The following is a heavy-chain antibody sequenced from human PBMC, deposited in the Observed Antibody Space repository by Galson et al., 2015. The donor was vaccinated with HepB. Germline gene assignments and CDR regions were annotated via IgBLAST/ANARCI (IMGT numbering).Heavy chain of an antibody. CDR3: ARAGGYDILTGYYHIAPEDYYYGMDV. Sequence: SVKVSCKASGYTFTGYYMHWVRQAPGQGLEWMGWINPNSGGTNYAQKFQGWVTMTRDTSISTAYMELSRLRSDDTAVYYCARAGGYDILTGYYHIAPEDYYYGMDVWGQGTTVTVSS. V-gene: IGHV1-2*04. CDR1: GYTFTGYY. CDR2: INPNSGGT. D-gene: IGHD3-9*01. J-gene: IGHJ6*02.